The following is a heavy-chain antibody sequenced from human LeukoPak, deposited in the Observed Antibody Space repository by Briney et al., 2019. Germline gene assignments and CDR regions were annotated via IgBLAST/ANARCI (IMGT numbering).Heavy chain of an antibody. D-gene: IGHD1-1*01. CDR2: INPNSGGT. Sequence: ASVKVSCKASGYTFIGDYMYWVRQAPGQGLEWMGWINPNSGGTNYAQKFQGRVTMTRDTSISTAYMELSRLGSDDTAVYYCARGYNWNVFAFDIWGQGTMVTVSS. CDR1: GYTFIGDY. J-gene: IGHJ3*02. CDR3: ARGYNWNVFAFDI. V-gene: IGHV1-2*02.